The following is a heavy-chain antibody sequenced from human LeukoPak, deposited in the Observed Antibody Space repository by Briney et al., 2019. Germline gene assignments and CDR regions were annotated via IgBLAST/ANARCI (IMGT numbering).Heavy chain of an antibody. Sequence: ASVKVSCKVSGYTLTELSMHWVRQAPGKGLEWMGGFDPEDGETIYAQKFQGRVTMTEDTSTDTAYMELSSLRSEDTAVYYCATNPSQNGGGSCYNYWGQGTLVTVSS. J-gene: IGHJ4*02. CDR1: GYTLTELS. CDR2: FDPEDGET. V-gene: IGHV1-24*01. D-gene: IGHD2-15*01. CDR3: ATNPSQNGGGSCYNY.